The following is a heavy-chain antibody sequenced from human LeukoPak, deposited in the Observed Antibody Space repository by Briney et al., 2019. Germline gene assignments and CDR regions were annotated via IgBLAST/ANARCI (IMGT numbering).Heavy chain of an antibody. D-gene: IGHD6-25*01. Sequence: PSETLSLTCAVYGGSFSGYYWSWIRQPPGKGLEWIGEINHSGSTNYNPSLKSRVTISVDTSKNQFSLKLSSVTAADMAVYYCARGQGCRGYVCPPMGWLDPWGQGTLVTVSS. CDR1: GGSFSGYY. CDR3: ARGQGCRGYVCPPMGWLDP. J-gene: IGHJ5*02. CDR2: INHSGST. V-gene: IGHV4-34*01.